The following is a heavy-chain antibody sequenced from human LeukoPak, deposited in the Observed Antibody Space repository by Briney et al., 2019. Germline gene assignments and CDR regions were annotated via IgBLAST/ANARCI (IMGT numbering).Heavy chain of an antibody. CDR1: GFTFSTYW. Sequence: GGSLRLSCSTSGFTFSTYWMSWVRQTPEKGLEWVANIKGDESLINYADSVKGRFTISRDNAKNSLSLQMNSLTADDTGLYYCAREGLPYSRDYWGQGTLVTVSS. D-gene: IGHD4-11*01. CDR2: IKGDESLI. CDR3: AREGLPYSRDY. V-gene: IGHV3-7*01. J-gene: IGHJ4*02.